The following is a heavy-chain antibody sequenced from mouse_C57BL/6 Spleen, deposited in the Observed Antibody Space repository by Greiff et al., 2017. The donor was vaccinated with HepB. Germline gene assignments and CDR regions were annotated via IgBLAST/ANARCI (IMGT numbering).Heavy chain of an antibody. J-gene: IGHJ2*01. CDR3: ARGGSSGYVMNY. CDR1: GYTFTSYW. Sequence: QVQLQQPGAELVKPGASVKMSCKASGYTFTSYWITWVKQRPGQGLEWIGVINPGSGGTNYNEKFKGKATLTADKSSSTAYMQLSSLTSEDSAVSFCARGGSSGYVMNYWGQGTTLTVSS. D-gene: IGHD3-2*02. CDR2: INPGSGGT. V-gene: IGHV1-55*01.